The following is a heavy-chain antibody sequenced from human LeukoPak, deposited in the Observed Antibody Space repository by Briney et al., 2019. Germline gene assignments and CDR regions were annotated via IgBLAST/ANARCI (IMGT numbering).Heavy chain of an antibody. V-gene: IGHV3-13*04. CDR2: IGTAGDT. CDR1: GSTFSSYD. Sequence: GGSLRLSCAASGSTFSSYDMHWVRQATGKGLEWVSAIGTAGDTYYPGSVKGRFTISRENAKNSLYLQMNSLRAGDTAVYYCARVRYGGAFDIWGQGTMVTVSS. J-gene: IGHJ3*02. CDR3: ARVRYGGAFDI. D-gene: IGHD3-9*01.